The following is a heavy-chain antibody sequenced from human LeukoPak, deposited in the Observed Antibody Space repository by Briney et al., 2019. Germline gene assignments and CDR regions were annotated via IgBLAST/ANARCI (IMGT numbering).Heavy chain of an antibody. Sequence: PGGSLRLSCAASGFTFSSYGMHWVRQAPGKGLEWVAVIWYDGSNKYYADSVKGRFTISRDNSKNTLYLQMNSLRAEDTAVYYCARAQSSSSGDFDYWGQGTLVTVSS. CDR2: IWYDGSNK. D-gene: IGHD6-6*01. CDR3: ARAQSSSSGDFDY. V-gene: IGHV3-33*01. J-gene: IGHJ4*02. CDR1: GFTFSSYG.